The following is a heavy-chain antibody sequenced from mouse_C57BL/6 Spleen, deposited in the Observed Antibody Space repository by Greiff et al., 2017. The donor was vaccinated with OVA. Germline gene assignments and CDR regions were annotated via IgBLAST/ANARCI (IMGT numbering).Heavy chain of an antibody. V-gene: IGHV1-82*01. CDR2: IYPGDGDT. CDR1: GYAFSSSW. J-gene: IGHJ3*01. D-gene: IGHD2-4*01. Sequence: QVQLQQSGPELVKPGASVKISCKASGYAFSSSWMNWVKQRPGKGLEWIGRIYPGDGDTNYNGKFKGKATLTADKSSSTAYMQLNSLTSEDSAVYFCARSDYDGTGGFAYWGQGTLVTVSA. CDR3: ARSDYDGTGGFAY.